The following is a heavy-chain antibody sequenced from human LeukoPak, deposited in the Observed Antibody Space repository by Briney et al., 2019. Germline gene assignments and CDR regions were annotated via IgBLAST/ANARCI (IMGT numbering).Heavy chain of an antibody. D-gene: IGHD6-19*01. CDR2: IYPGDSDT. CDR1: GYSFTSYW. J-gene: IGHJ4*02. Sequence: GESLKISCKGSGYSFTSYWIGWVRQMPGKGLEWMGIIYPGDSDTRYSPSFQGQVTISADKSISTAYLQWSSLKASDTAMYYCARLSSGWYPGFDFDYWGQGTLATVSS. V-gene: IGHV5-51*01. CDR3: ARLSSGWYPGFDFDY.